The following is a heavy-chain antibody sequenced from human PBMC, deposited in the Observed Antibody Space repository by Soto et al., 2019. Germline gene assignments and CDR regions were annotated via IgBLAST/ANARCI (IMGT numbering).Heavy chain of an antibody. J-gene: IGHJ3*02. CDR3: ARRPRGLRYAFDI. CDR2: IYYSGST. V-gene: IGHV4-39*01. D-gene: IGHD3-10*01. CDR1: GGSISSSSYY. Sequence: QLQLQESGPGLVKPSETLSLTFTVSGGSISSSSYYWGWIRQPPGKWLEWIGSIYYSGSTYYNQSLKSRDTISVDTSKNQFSLKLSYVTAADTAVYYCARRPRGLRYAFDIWGQGTMVTVSS.